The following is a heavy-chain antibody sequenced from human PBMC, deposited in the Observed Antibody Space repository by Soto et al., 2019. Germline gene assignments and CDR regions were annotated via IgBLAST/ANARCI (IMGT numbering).Heavy chain of an antibody. CDR1: GFTFGNYA. Sequence: PGGSLRLSCVGSGFTFGNYAMSWVRQAPGKGLEWVSSITGIDGRTYYADSVKGRFTISRDNPKNTLYLQMNNLRAEDTAMFYCAKHRGSYCSGGICDPPSWFDPWGQGTQVTFSS. CDR3: AKHRGSYCSGGICDPPSWFDP. D-gene: IGHD2-15*01. CDR2: ITGIDGRT. J-gene: IGHJ5*02. V-gene: IGHV3-23*01.